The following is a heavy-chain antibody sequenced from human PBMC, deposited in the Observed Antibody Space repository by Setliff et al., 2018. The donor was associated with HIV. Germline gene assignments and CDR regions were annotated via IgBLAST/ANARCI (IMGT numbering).Heavy chain of an antibody. D-gene: IGHD6-19*01. Sequence: GGSLRLSCAASGFTFSGYWMHWVRQAPGKGLVWVSRINSDGSSTTYADSVKGRFTISRDNAKNTLYLQMNRLRAEDTAVYYCAMSPYSSGLFDYWGQGTLVTVSS. CDR2: INSDGSST. CDR3: AMSPYSSGLFDY. V-gene: IGHV3-74*01. CDR1: GFTFSGYW. J-gene: IGHJ4*02.